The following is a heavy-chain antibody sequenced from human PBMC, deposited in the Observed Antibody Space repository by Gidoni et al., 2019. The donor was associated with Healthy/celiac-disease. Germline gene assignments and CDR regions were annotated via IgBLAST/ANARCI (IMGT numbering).Heavy chain of an antibody. J-gene: IGHJ4*02. CDR2: ISGSGGST. Sequence: EVPLLESGGGLVQPGGSLRLSCSASGFTFSSYAMSWVRQAPGKGLEWVSAISGSGGSTYYADSVKGRFTISRDNSKNTLYLQMNSLRAEDTAVYYCAKVSGYSYGYSDYWGQGTLVTVSS. V-gene: IGHV3-23*01. CDR3: AKVSGYSYGYSDY. D-gene: IGHD5-18*01. CDR1: GFTFSSYA.